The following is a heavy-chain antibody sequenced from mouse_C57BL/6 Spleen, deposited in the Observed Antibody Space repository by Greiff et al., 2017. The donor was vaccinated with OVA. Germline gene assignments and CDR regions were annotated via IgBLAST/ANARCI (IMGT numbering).Heavy chain of an antibody. CDR3: ARIKSSWFAY. V-gene: IGHV1-64*01. CDR2: IHPNSGST. Sequence: QVQLQQSGAELVKPGASVKLSCKASGYTFTSYWMHWVKQRPGQGLEWIGMIHPNSGSTNYNEKFKSKATLTVDKSSSTAYMQLSSLTSEDSAVYYCARIKSSWFAYWGQGTLVTVSA. D-gene: IGHD1-3*01. J-gene: IGHJ3*01. CDR1: GYTFTSYW.